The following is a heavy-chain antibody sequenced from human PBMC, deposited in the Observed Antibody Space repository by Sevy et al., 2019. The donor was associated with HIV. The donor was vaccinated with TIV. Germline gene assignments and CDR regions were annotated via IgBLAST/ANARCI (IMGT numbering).Heavy chain of an antibody. J-gene: IGHJ4*02. Sequence: GGSLRLSCAVSGFTFSTYTMNWVRQAPGKGLEWVAVIWYDGSNKEYADSVKGRFTISRDNSKNTLYVQMNSLRAEDTAVYYCARESIAVAGIGYYFDYWGQGTLVTVSS. CDR1: GFTFSTYT. CDR3: ARESIAVAGIGYYFDY. V-gene: IGHV3-33*08. CDR2: IWYDGSNK. D-gene: IGHD6-19*01.